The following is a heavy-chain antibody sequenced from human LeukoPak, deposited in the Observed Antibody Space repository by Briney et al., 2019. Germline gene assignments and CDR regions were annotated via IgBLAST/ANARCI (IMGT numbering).Heavy chain of an antibody. D-gene: IGHD2-15*01. CDR3: AKDLISGDWFDP. CDR1: GFTFSTYV. V-gene: IGHV3-23*01. Sequence: EGSLRLSCAASGFTFSTYVMNWVRQAPGKGLEWVSGISGSGGTLYYADSVKGRFTISRDNSKNTLYLQMNSLRAEDTAVYYCAKDLISGDWFDPWGQGTLVTVSS. J-gene: IGHJ5*02. CDR2: ISGSGGTL.